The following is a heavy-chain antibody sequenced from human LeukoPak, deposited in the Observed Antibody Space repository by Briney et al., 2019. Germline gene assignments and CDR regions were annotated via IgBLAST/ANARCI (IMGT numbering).Heavy chain of an antibody. V-gene: IGHV3-30-3*01. CDR3: ARDPKGGFSYGWGAFDI. D-gene: IGHD5-18*01. CDR2: ILYDGNNK. Sequence: PGGSLRLSCAASGFTFSSYAMHWVRQAPGKGLEWVAVILYDGNNKYYADSVKGRFIISRDNSKNTLYLQMNSLRPEDTTVYYCARDPKGGFSYGWGAFDIWGQGTMVTVSS. J-gene: IGHJ3*02. CDR1: GFTFSSYA.